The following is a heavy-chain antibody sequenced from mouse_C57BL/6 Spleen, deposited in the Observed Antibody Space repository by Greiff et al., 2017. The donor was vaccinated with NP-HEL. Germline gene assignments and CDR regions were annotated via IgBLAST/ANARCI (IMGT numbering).Heavy chain of an antibody. CDR3: TREGNRYCDV. Sequence: VKLMESGAELVRPGASVTLSCKASGYTFTDYEMHWVKQTPVHGLEWIGAIDPETGGTAYNQKFKGKAILTADKSSSTAYMALRSLTSEDAAVYYCTREGNRYCDVWGTGTTVTVAS. J-gene: IGHJ1*03. V-gene: IGHV1-15*01. CDR1: GYTFTDYE. CDR2: IDPETGGT.